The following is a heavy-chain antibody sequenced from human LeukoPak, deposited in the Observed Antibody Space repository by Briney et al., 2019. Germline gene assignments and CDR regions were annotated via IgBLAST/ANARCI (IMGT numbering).Heavy chain of an antibody. D-gene: IGHD6-19*01. J-gene: IGHJ4*02. Sequence: PGGSLRLSCAASGFTFSSYGMHWVRQAPGKGLEWVAVISYDGSNKYYADSVKGRFTISRDNSKNTLYLQMNSLRAEDTAVYYCARGGIAVAGHDYWGQGTLVTVSS. V-gene: IGHV3-30*03. CDR3: ARGGIAVAGHDY. CDR2: ISYDGSNK. CDR1: GFTFSSYG.